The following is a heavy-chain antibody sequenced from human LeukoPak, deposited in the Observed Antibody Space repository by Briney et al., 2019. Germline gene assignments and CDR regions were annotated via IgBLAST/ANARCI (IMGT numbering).Heavy chain of an antibody. CDR3: ARNFDMKGFDP. V-gene: IGHV1-2*02. Sequence: ASVKVSCKASGYTFTGYYMYSVRQAPGQGLEWMGWINSDSGFTKYAQKFQGRVTMTRDTSITIVYMDLARLTSDDTAVYYCARNFDMKGFDPWGQGTLVTVSS. CDR1: GYTFTGYY. D-gene: IGHD3-9*01. J-gene: IGHJ5*02. CDR2: INSDSGFT.